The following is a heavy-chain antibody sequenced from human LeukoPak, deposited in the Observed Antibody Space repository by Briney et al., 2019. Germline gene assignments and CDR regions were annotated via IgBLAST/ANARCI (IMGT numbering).Heavy chain of an antibody. CDR2: MYYTGST. Sequence: SETLSLTCTVSGDSVTNNNYYWGWIRQPPGKGLEWIGGMYYTGSTYYNPSLKSRVTISVDTSKSQFSLRLTSVTATDTAVYYCASFQLLGRYYFDCWGQGTLVTVSS. V-gene: IGHV4-39*01. CDR3: ASFQLLGRYYFDC. D-gene: IGHD2-2*01. J-gene: IGHJ4*02. CDR1: GDSVTNNNYY.